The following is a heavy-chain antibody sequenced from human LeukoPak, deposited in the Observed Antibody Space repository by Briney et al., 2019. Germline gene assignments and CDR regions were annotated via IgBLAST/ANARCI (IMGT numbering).Heavy chain of an antibody. V-gene: IGHV1-2*02. J-gene: IGHJ1*01. CDR1: GYSSTDYY. CDR3: ARGAVAEQSEYFQY. CDR2: INPNSRGT. D-gene: IGHD6-19*01. Sequence: GASVKVSCKASGYSSTDYYMHWVRQAPGQGLEWMGWINPNSRGTNYAQKFQGRVTMTRDTSISTAYMEVSRLRSDDTAVYYCARGAVAEQSEYFQYWGQGTLVTVSS.